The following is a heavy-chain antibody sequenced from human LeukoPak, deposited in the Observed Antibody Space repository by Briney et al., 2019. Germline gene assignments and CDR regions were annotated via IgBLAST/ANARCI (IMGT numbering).Heavy chain of an antibody. J-gene: IGHJ5*02. Sequence: ASVKVSCKASGYTFNNYGISWVRQAPGQGLEWMGWVSSYDGDTNYAQKFQGRVTMSTDTSTNTAYMELRSLRFDDTAIYYCAKDWHILTGRNCFDPWGQGTLVTVSS. D-gene: IGHD3-9*01. CDR3: AKDWHILTGRNCFDP. CDR2: VSSYDGDT. V-gene: IGHV1-18*01. CDR1: GYTFNNYG.